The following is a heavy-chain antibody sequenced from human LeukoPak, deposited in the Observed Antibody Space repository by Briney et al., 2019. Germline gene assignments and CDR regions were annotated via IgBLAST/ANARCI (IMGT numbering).Heavy chain of an antibody. Sequence: SETLSLTCTVSGGSIRSSYYYWGWIRQPPGKGLEWIGYMYYSGNTYYNPSLKSRVTISVDTSKNQFSLRLSSVTAADTAVYYCARLNRYCGSTSCYDYWGQGTLVTVSS. CDR1: GGSIRSSYYY. D-gene: IGHD2-2*01. CDR3: ARLNRYCGSTSCYDY. CDR2: MYYSGNT. V-gene: IGHV4-30-4*08. J-gene: IGHJ4*02.